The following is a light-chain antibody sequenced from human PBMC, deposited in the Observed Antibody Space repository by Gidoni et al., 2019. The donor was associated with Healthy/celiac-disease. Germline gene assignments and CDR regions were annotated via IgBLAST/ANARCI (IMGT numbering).Light chain of an antibody. J-gene: IGLJ3*02. Sequence: SYELTQPPSVSVSPGQTARITCSGDALPKQYAYWYQQKPGQAPVLVIYKDSERPSGIPERFSGSSSGTTVTLTSSGVQAEDEADYYCQSADSSGPREVFGGGTKLTVL. V-gene: IGLV3-25*03. CDR3: QSADSSGPREV. CDR2: KDS. CDR1: ALPKQY.